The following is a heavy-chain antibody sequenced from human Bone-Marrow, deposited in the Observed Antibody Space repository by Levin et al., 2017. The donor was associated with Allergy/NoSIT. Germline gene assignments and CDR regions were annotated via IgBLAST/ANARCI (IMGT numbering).Heavy chain of an antibody. CDR1: GGSISMSSYY. J-gene: IGHJ4*02. D-gene: IGHD3-16*02. V-gene: IGHV4-39*07. Sequence: SETLSLTCTVSGGSISMSSYYWGWIRQAPGKGLEWIGSIYYTGHTYYNPSLKSRVAISIATSKNQFSLKLSSVTAADTAIYYCARSGASELRVVDLSLYGIDYWGQGILVTVSS. CDR3: ARSGASELRVVDLSLYGIDY. CDR2: IYYTGHT.